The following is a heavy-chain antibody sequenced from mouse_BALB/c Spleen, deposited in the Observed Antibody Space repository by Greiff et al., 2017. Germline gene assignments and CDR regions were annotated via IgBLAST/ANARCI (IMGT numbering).Heavy chain of an antibody. V-gene: IGHV1-7*01. CDR1: GYTFTSYW. D-gene: IGHD3-1*01. Sequence: VQLQQSGAELAKPGASVKMSCKASGYTFTSYWMHWVKQRPGQGLEWIGYINPSTGYTEYNQKFKDKATLTADKSSSTAYMQLSSLTSEDSAVYYCARLGDSERFAYWGQGTLVTVSA. J-gene: IGHJ3*01. CDR2: INPSTGYT. CDR3: ARLGDSERFAY.